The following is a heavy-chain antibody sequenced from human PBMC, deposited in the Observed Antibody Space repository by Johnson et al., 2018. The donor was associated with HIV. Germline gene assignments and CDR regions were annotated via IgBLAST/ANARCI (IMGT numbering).Heavy chain of an antibody. V-gene: IGHV3-66*03. CDR2: IYSGGST. CDR3: AKDGGRWSYSFDV. J-gene: IGHJ3*01. Sequence: VQLVESGGGLIQPGGSLRLSCAASGFTVSGKYMTWVRQAPGKGLEWVSLIYSGGSTYYADSVKGRFTISRDNSKNTLYLQMNSLRGEDTAMYYCAKDGGRWSYSFDVWGQGTMVSVSS. CDR1: GFTVSGKY. D-gene: IGHD3-16*01.